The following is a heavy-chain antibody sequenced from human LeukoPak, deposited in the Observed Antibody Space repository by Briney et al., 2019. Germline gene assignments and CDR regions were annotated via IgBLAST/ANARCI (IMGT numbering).Heavy chain of an antibody. CDR3: TTQTRIAAAYY. Sequence: PGGSLRLSCAASGFTFSTYNMNWVRQAPGKGLEWVGFIRSKAYGGTTEYAASGKGRFTISRDDSKSIAYLQMNSLKTEDTAVYYCTTQTRIAAAYYWGQGTLVTVSS. V-gene: IGHV3-49*04. CDR1: GFTFSTYN. J-gene: IGHJ4*02. CDR2: IRSKAYGGTT. D-gene: IGHD6-13*01.